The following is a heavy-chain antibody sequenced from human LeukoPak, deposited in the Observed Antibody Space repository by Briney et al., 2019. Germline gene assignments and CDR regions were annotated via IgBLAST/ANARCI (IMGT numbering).Heavy chain of an antibody. D-gene: IGHD2-2*01. CDR1: GGTFSSYA. CDR3: AREDVPAARYYYGMDV. J-gene: IGHJ6*02. Sequence: GASVKVSCKASGGTFSSYAISWVRQAPGQGLEWMGRIIPILGIANYAQKFQGRVTITADKSTSTAYMELSSLRSEDTAVYYCAREDVPAARYYYGMDVWGQGTTVTVSS. CDR2: IIPILGIA. V-gene: IGHV1-69*04.